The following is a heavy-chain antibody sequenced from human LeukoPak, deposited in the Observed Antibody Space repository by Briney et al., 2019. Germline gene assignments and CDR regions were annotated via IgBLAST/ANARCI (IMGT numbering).Heavy chain of an antibody. CDR3: ARDGGYSSGWRVNWFDP. V-gene: IGHV1-3*01. D-gene: IGHD6-19*01. CDR2: INAGNGNT. Sequence: ASVKVSCKASGYTFTSYAMHWVRQAPGQRLEWMGWINAGNGNTKYSQKFQGRVTITRDTSASTAYMELSSLRSEDTAVYYCARDGGYSSGWRVNWFDPWGQGTLVTVSS. CDR1: GYTFTSYA. J-gene: IGHJ5*02.